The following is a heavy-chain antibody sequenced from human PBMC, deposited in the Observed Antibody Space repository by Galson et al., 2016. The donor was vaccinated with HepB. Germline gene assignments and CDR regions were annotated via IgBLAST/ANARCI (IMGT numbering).Heavy chain of an antibody. CDR1: GYTFSSYA. J-gene: IGHJ4*02. CDR2: ITGSGVTT. V-gene: IGHV3-23*01. Sequence: SLRLSCAASGYTFSSYAMSWVRQAPGQGLEWVSTITGSGVTTDYADSVKGRFTISRDNSKSTLHLQMNSLSAEDTAVYFCAKNPTNVWAPNSFDEWGQGTLVTVSS. CDR3: AKNPTNVWAPNSFDE. D-gene: IGHD1-26*01.